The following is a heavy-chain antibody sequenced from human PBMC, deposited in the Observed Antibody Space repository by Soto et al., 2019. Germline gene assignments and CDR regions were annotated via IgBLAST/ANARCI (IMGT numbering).Heavy chain of an antibody. CDR3: ARIAYYYDGGGHYFDY. CDR2: IFSTDER. V-gene: IGHV2-26*01. CDR1: GFSLSTGRMG. Sequence: QVTLKESGPVLVKRTETLTLTCTVSGFSLSTGRMGVSWIRQPPGKALEWLAHIFSTDERSYSTSLKSRLTISKDTSKSQVVLTMTNMDPVDTATYYCARIAYYYDGGGHYFDYWGQGTLVTVSS. J-gene: IGHJ4*02. D-gene: IGHD3-22*01.